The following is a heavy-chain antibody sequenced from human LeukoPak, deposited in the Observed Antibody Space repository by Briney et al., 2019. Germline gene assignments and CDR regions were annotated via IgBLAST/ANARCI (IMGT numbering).Heavy chain of an antibody. CDR2: IYPGDSDT. CDR1: GYSFTSYW. Sequence: GESLKISCKGSGYSFTSYWIGWVRQMPGKGLEWMGIIYPGDSDTRYSPSFQGQVTISADKSISTAYLQWSSLKASDTAMYYCAGSHYYDSSGYYYGFDYWGQGTLVTVSS. CDR3: AGSHYYDSSGYYYGFDY. D-gene: IGHD3-22*01. J-gene: IGHJ4*02. V-gene: IGHV5-51*01.